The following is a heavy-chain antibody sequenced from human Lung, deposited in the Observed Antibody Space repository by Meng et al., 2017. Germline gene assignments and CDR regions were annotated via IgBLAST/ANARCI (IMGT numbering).Heavy chain of an antibody. Sequence: QVQLHEAGPVLVKPSQPLPPTSTVSGGSSSSSNYYWSWIRPPPGKGLERSGHIYNSGSTYYNPSLKSRITISVDTSKNQFSLKLSSVTAADTAVYYCARGQKGYFDLWGRGTLVTVSS. V-gene: IGHV4-30-4*01. CDR2: IYNSGST. J-gene: IGHJ2*01. CDR1: GGSSSSSNYY. CDR3: ARGQKGYFDL.